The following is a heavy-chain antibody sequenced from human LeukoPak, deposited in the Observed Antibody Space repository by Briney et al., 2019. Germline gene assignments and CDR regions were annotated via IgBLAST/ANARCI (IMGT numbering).Heavy chain of an antibody. Sequence: GGSLRLSCAAYGFTFSSYSMNWVRQAPGKGLEWVSSISSSSSYIYYADSVKGRFTISRDNAKNSLYLQRNSLRAEDTAVYYCAKSRSGSQDAFDIWGQGTMVTVSS. CDR2: ISSSSSYI. J-gene: IGHJ3*02. CDR1: GFTFSSYS. CDR3: AKSRSGSQDAFDI. D-gene: IGHD5-24*01. V-gene: IGHV3-21*01.